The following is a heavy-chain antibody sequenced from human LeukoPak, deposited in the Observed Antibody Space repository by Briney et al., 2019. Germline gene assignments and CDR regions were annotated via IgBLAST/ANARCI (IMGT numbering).Heavy chain of an antibody. CDR2: IIPIFGTA. J-gene: IGHJ4*02. V-gene: IGHV1-69*05. D-gene: IGHD6-19*01. Sequence: GASVKVSCKASGGTFSSYAISWVRQAPGQGLEWMGGIIPIFGTANYAQKFQGRVTITTDESTSTAYMELSSLRSEDTAVYYCARDWGIAVAAYFDYWGQGTLVTVSS. CDR1: GGTFSSYA. CDR3: ARDWGIAVAAYFDY.